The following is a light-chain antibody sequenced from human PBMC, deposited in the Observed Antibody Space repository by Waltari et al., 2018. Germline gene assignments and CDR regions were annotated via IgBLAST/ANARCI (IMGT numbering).Light chain of an antibody. CDR1: QSITTY. J-gene: IGKJ4*01. V-gene: IGKV1-39*01. CDR2: GAA. Sequence: DIQLTQSPSSLSASVGASVTITCRASQSITTYLNWYQQKPGKPPKLLIYGAASLQSGVPSRFSGSGSGTDFTLTISSLLPEDFATYYCQQSYRAPPLTFGGGTKVEIK. CDR3: QQSYRAPPLT.